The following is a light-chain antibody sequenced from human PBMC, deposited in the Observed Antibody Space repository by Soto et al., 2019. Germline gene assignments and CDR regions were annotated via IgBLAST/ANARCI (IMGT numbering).Light chain of an antibody. J-gene: IGKJ2*01. CDR3: MQGTHWPYT. V-gene: IGKV2-30*02. CDR2: QVS. CDR1: QGLLHSNGDTF. Sequence: DVVMTQSPLSLPVTLGQPASISCRSSQGLLHSNGDTFLSWFQQRPGQSPRRLIDQVSNRDSGVPDRFSGSGSGTDFTLTISRVEAEDVGIYYCMQGTHWPYTFGQGTKLEI.